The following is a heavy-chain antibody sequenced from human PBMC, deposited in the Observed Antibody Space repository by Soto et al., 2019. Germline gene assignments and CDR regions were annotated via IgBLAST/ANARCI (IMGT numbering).Heavy chain of an antibody. CDR3: TRGGTRTTYWGLFDS. Sequence: EVKVVESGGGLVQPGGSLRLSCAASGFTFSDNWMHWVRQPPGKGPVWVSRISGDASSTSYADSVKGRFTISRDSAKNTVYLQMDSLRVEDTAVYYCTRGGTRTTYWGLFDSWGQGPLVTVSS. CDR2: ISGDASST. D-gene: IGHD7-27*01. CDR1: GFTFSDNW. J-gene: IGHJ4*02. V-gene: IGHV3-74*01.